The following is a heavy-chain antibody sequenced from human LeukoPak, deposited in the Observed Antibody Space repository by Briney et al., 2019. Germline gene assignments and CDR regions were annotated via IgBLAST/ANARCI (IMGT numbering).Heavy chain of an antibody. Sequence: SQTLSLTCAVSGGSISSGGYYWSWIRQLPGKGLEWIGYIYYSGSTYYNPSLKSRVTISVDTSKNQFSLKLSSVTAADTAVYYCARTIRGSYYFLDYWGQGTLVTVSS. CDR3: ARTIRGSYYFLDY. CDR1: GGSISSGGYY. D-gene: IGHD1-26*01. J-gene: IGHJ4*02. CDR2: IYYSGST. V-gene: IGHV4-31*11.